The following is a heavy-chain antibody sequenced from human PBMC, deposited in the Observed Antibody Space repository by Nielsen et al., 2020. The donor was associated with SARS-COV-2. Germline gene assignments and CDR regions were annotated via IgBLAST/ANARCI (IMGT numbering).Heavy chain of an antibody. CDR3: ARDLTFGAYWFDP. V-gene: IGHV3-30*03. Sequence: GESLKISCAASGFTFSIYAMHWVRQAPGKGLEWVAVVSNDGNIHYYSDSVRGRFTISRDLSKNTVYHQMSSLRVEDTAVYYCARDLTFGAYWFDPWSQGTLVTVST. CDR1: GFTFSIYA. J-gene: IGHJ5*02. CDR2: VSNDGNIH. D-gene: IGHD3/OR15-3a*01.